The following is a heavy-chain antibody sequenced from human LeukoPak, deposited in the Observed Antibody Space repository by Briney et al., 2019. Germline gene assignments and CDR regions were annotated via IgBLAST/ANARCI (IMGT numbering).Heavy chain of an antibody. J-gene: IGHJ4*02. CDR2: INHSGST. CDR3: ARLKTLRGGYYFDY. CDR1: GGSFSGYY. V-gene: IGHV4-34*01. Sequence: PSETLSLTCAVYGGSFSGYYWSWIRQPPGKGLEWIGEINHSGSTNYNPSLKSRVTISVDTSKNQFSLKLSSVTAADTAVYYCARLKTLRGGYYFDYWGQGTLVTVSS. D-gene: IGHD3-16*01.